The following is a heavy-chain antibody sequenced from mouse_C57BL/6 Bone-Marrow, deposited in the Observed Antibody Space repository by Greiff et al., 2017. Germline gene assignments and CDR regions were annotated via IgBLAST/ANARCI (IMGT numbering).Heavy chain of an antibody. CDR3: ARKAMDY. J-gene: IGHJ4*01. CDR2: IWSGGST. CDR1: GFSLTSYG. V-gene: IGHV2-2*01. Sequence: VQLQQSGPGLVQPSQSLSITCTVSGFSLTSYGVHWVRQSPGKGLEWLGVIWSGGSTDYNAAFISRLSISKDNSKSQVFFKMNSLQADDTARYYCARKAMDYWGQGTSVTVSS.